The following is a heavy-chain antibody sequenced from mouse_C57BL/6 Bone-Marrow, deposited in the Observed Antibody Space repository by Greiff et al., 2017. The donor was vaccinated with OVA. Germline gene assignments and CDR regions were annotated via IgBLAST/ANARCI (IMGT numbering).Heavy chain of an antibody. CDR3: TRGYSNYYAMDY. D-gene: IGHD2-5*01. V-gene: IGHV1-15*01. J-gene: IGHJ4*01. Sequence: VQLQQSGAELVRPGASVTLSCKASGYTFTDYAMHWVKQTPVHGLEWIGAIDPEPGCTAYNQKFKGKAILTADKSSSTAYMELRSLTSEDSAVDDCTRGYSNYYAMDYWGQGTAVTVSS. CDR1: GYTFTDYA. CDR2: IDPEPGCT.